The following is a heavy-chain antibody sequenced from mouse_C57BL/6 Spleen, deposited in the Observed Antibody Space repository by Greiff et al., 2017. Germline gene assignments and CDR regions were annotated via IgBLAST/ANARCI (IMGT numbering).Heavy chain of an antibody. CDR3: ADNGYYEGFAY. D-gene: IGHD2-3*01. CDR1: GYTFTSYW. V-gene: IGHV1-64*01. CDR2: IYPNSGST. J-gene: IGHJ3*01. Sequence: QVQLQQPGAELVKPGASVKLSCKASGYTFTSYWMHWVKQRPGQGLEWIGMIYPNSGSTNYNEKFKSKATLTVDKSSSTAYMQLSSLTSEDSAVYYCADNGYYEGFAYWGQGTLVTVSA.